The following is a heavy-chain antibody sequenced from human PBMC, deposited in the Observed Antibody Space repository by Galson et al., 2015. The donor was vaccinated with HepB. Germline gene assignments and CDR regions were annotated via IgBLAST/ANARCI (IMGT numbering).Heavy chain of an antibody. CDR2: TYYRSRWYN. D-gene: IGHD2-15*01. CDR3: ASVVGTIYYYGMDV. J-gene: IGHJ6*02. V-gene: IGHV6-1*01. Sequence: ISGDSVSSNSAAWSWIRQSPSRGLEWLGRTYYRSRWYNDYAESVRSRITINPDTSRNQFSLQLKSVTPEDTAVYYCASVVGTIYYYGMDVWGQGTTVIVS. CDR1: GDSVSSNSAA.